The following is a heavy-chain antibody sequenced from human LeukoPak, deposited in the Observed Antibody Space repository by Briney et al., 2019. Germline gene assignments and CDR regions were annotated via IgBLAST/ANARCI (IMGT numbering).Heavy chain of an antibody. Sequence: GGSLRLSCAASGFTFSSYWMSWVRQAPGKGLEWVANIKQDGSEKYYVDSVKGRFTISRDNAKNSLYLQMNSLRGEDTAEYYCARSGSGYYFDYWGQGTLVTVSS. V-gene: IGHV3-7*05. J-gene: IGHJ4*02. CDR3: ARSGSGYYFDY. CDR1: GFTFSSYW. CDR2: IKQDGSEK. D-gene: IGHD1-26*01.